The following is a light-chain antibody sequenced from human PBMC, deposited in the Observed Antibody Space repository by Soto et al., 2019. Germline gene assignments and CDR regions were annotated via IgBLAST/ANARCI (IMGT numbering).Light chain of an antibody. V-gene: IGKV1-5*01. J-gene: IGKJ1*01. CDR1: QSISNW. Sequence: DIQMTQSPSTLSASVGDRGTITCRASQSISNWLAWYQQKPGKAPKLLMYDASRLESGVPSRFSGSGSGTEFTHTSSSLQPDDFATYYCQHYNPYAPWTFGQGTKVEIK. CDR3: QHYNPYAPWT. CDR2: DAS.